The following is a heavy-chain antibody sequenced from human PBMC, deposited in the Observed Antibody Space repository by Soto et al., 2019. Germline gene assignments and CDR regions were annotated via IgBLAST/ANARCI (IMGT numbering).Heavy chain of an antibody. CDR2: ISAHNCNT. V-gene: IGHV1-18*01. J-gene: IGHJ4*02. CDR1: GYTFTSYG. CDR3: ARGRYGDY. D-gene: IGHD1-1*01. Sequence: QVHLVQSGAEVKKPGASVKVSCKGSGYTFTSYGITWVRQAPGQGLAWMGWISAHNCNTDYAQKLQGRVTVTRDTSTSTAYMELRSRRSDDTAVYYCARGRYGDYWGQGALVTVSS.